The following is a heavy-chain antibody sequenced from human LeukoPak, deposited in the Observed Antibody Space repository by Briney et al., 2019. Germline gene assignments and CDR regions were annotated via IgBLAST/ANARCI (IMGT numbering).Heavy chain of an antibody. D-gene: IGHD5-18*01. CDR3: ARGQQPFDY. V-gene: IGHV3-53*01. Sequence: GGSLRLSCAASGLTVSSNYINWVRQAPGKGLEWVSVIHSGGSTYYADSVKGRFTISRDNSKNTLYLQMNSLRADDTAVYYCARGQQPFDYWGQGTLVTVSS. J-gene: IGHJ4*02. CDR1: GLTVSSNY. CDR2: IHSGGST.